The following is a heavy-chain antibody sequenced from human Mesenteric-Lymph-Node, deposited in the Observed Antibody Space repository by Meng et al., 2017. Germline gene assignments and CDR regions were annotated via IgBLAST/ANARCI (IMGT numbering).Heavy chain of an antibody. Sequence: GESLKISCKGSGYSFTSYWIGWVRQMPGKGLEWMGIIYPGDSDTRYSPSFQGQVTISADKSIITAYLQWSSLKASDTAVYYCARRSSGSYYAFDIWGQGTMVTVSS. J-gene: IGHJ3*02. D-gene: IGHD1-26*01. CDR3: ARRSSGSYYAFDI. CDR2: IYPGDSDT. V-gene: IGHV5-51*01. CDR1: GYSFTSYW.